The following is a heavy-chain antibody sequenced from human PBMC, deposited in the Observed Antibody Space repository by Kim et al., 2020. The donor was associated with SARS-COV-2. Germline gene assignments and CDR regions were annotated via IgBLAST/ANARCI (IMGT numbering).Heavy chain of an antibody. CDR3: AKLEAARPFIY. V-gene: IGHV3-30*02. D-gene: IGHD6-6*01. Sequence: NYYADSVKGRFTISRDNSKNTLYLQMNSLRAEDTAVYYCAKLEAARPFIYGGQGTMVTVSS. J-gene: IGHJ4*02.